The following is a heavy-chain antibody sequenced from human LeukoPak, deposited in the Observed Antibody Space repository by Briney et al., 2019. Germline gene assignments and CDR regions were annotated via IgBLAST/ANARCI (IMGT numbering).Heavy chain of an antibody. CDR1: GFTFSSYA. V-gene: IGHV3-30-3*01. CDR3: ASMATIDEVVDY. D-gene: IGHD5-24*01. CDR2: ISYDGSNK. J-gene: IGHJ4*02. Sequence: GGSLGLSCAASGFTFSSYAMHWVRQAPGKGLEWVAVISYDGSNKYYADSVKGRFTISRDNSKNTLYLQMNSLRAEDTAVYYCASMATIDEVVDYWGQGTLVTVSS.